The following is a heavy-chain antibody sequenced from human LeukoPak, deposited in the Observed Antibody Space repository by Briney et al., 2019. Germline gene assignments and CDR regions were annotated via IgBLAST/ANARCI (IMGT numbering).Heavy chain of an antibody. D-gene: IGHD5-18*01. Sequence: GGSLRLSCLTSGFTLSTNAMSWVRQAPGKGLEWISGISGSGASTYYADSVKGRFTISRDDSRNTLYLQMNSLRGDDTAVYYCAKDGRGNSYGYEDYFDYWGLGTLVTVSS. J-gene: IGHJ4*02. CDR3: AKDGRGNSYGYEDYFDY. CDR1: GFTLSTNA. CDR2: ISGSGAST. V-gene: IGHV3-23*01.